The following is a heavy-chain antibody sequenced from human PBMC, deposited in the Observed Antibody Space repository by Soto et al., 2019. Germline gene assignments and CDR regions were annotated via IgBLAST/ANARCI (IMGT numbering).Heavy chain of an antibody. CDR1: GASISYSY. D-gene: IGHD3-10*01. CDR2: IYYTGTT. V-gene: IGHV4-59*12. Sequence: SETLSLTCAVSGASISYSYWSWIRQPPGKNLEWIGNIYYTGTTNYNPSLKSRVTISVDTSKNQFSLQLGSVTAADTAVYYCARETSSGSIDYWGQGTLVTVSS. CDR3: ARETSSGSIDY. J-gene: IGHJ4*02.